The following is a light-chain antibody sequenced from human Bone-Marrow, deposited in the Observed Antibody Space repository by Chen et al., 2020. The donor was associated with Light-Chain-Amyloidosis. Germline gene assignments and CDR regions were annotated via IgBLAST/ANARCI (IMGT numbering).Light chain of an antibody. Sequence: QSALTQPASVSGSPGQSITISCTGTSGDVWTYNYVSWYQQHPGKAPKVMIYAVSNRPSGVSSRCSGSKSVNTASLPISGLQAEDEAAYYCSSFTSSSSYVFGPGTKVTVL. CDR2: AVS. CDR1: SGDVWTYNY. V-gene: IGLV2-14*01. J-gene: IGLJ1*01. CDR3: SSFTSSSSYV.